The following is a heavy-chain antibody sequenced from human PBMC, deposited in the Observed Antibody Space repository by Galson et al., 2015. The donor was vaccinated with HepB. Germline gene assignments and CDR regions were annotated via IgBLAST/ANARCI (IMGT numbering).Heavy chain of an antibody. V-gene: IGHV3-23*01. CDR1: GFTFSSYA. D-gene: IGHD4-17*01. CDR2: ISGSDGST. Sequence: SLRLSCAASGFTFSSYAMSWVRQVPEKGLEWVSSISGSDGSTYYTDSVKGRFTISRDDSKSTLYLQMNSLRAEDTAVYYCAKIAHDHGDYVPFGFFYFDLWGRGALVTVSS. J-gene: IGHJ2*01. CDR3: AKIAHDHGDYVPFGFFYFDL.